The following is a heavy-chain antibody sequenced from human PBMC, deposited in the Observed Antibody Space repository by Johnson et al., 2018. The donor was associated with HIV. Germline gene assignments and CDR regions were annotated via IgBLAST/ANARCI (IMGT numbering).Heavy chain of an antibody. CDR1: GFTFSDYA. J-gene: IGHJ3*02. D-gene: IGHD2/OR15-2a*01. CDR3: AKNSAAFDI. CDR2: INNKGDSA. V-gene: IGHV3-64*01. Sequence: VQLVESGGGVVQPGRSLRLSCAAPGFTFSDYAMHWVRQAPGKALEYVSAINNKGDSAYYANSVRDRFTISRDNSNNTLYLQMNSLRAEDTAVYYCAKNSAAFDIWGQGTMVTVSS.